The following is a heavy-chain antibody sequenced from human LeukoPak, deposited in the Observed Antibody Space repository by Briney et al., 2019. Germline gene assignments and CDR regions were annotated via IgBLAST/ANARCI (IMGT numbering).Heavy chain of an antibody. D-gene: IGHD2-2*02. CDR2: ISYDGSNK. V-gene: IGHV3-30*04. CDR1: GFTFSSYA. CDR3: ARDQIDCSSTSCYNFYYYYGMDV. Sequence: GMSLRLSCAASGFTFSSYAMHWVRQAPGKGLEWVAVISYDGSNKNYADSVKGRFTISRDNSKNTLYLQMNSLRAEDTAMYYCARDQIDCSSTSCYNFYYYYGMDVWGQGTTVTVSS. J-gene: IGHJ6*02.